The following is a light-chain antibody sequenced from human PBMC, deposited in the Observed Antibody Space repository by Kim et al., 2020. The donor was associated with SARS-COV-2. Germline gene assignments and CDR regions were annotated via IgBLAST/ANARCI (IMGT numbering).Light chain of an antibody. CDR2: EDH. CDR3: QSYDDNIWV. V-gene: IGLV6-57*01. J-gene: IGLJ3*02. Sequence: NFMLTQSHSVSQSPGKTVIISCTRSSGSIVSDFVQWFQQRPGSSPTTVIYEDHKRPSGVPDRFSGSVDSSYNSASLTISGLRAEDEADYYCQSYDDNIWVFGGGTQLTVL. CDR1: SGSIVSDF.